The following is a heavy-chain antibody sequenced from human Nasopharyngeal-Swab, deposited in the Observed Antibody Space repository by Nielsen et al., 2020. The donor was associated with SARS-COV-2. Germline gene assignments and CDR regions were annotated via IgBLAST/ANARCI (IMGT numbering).Heavy chain of an antibody. Sequence: WIRQPPGKGLEWIGSIYHSGGTNCNPSLKSRVTISVDKSKNQFSLKLSSVTAADTAVYYCARDLNDCGGDCGGYDYYYYGMDVWGQGTTVTVSS. J-gene: IGHJ6*02. CDR2: IYHSGGT. D-gene: IGHD2-21*02. V-gene: IGHV4-39*07. CDR3: ARDLNDCGGDCGGYDYYYYGMDV.